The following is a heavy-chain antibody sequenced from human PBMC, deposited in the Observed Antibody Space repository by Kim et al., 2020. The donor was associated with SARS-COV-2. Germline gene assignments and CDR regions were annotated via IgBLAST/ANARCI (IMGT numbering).Heavy chain of an antibody. CDR3: ATLDYGGNSYYGMYV. CDR1: GGSFSGYY. CDR2: INHSGST. V-gene: IGHV4-34*01. Sequence: SETLSLTCAVYGGSFSGYYWSWIRQPPGKGLEWIGEINHSGSTNYNPSLKSRVTISVDTSKNQFSLKLSSVTTADTAVYYCATLDYGGNSYYGMYVWGQGTTVAVSS. J-gene: IGHJ6*02. D-gene: IGHD4-17*01.